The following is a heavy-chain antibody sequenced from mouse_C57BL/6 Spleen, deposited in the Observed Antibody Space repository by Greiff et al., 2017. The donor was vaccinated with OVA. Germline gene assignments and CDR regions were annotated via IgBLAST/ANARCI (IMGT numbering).Heavy chain of an antibody. CDR2: ISSGGDYI. CDR1: GFTFSSYA. V-gene: IGHV5-9-1*02. J-gene: IGHJ1*03. CDR3: TRSYGSSRYWYFDV. D-gene: IGHD1-1*01. Sequence: EVKLVESGEGLVKPGGSLKLSCAASGFTFSSYAMSWVRQTPEKRLEWVAYISSGGDYIYYADTVKGRFTLSRDNARNTLYLQMSSLKSEDTAMXYCTRSYGSSRYWYFDVWGTGTTVTVSS.